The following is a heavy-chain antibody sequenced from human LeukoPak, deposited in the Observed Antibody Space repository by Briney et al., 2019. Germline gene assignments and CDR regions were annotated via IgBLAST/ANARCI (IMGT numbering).Heavy chain of an antibody. J-gene: IGHJ6*03. CDR2: INHSGST. D-gene: IGHD3-10*01. V-gene: IGHV4-34*01. CDR3: ARDRAYGSGSYRYCYYYYMGV. CDR1: GGSFSCYY. Sequence: SETLSLTYALCGGSFSCYYWRWLRQPPGKGLEWVGEINHSGSTNYNPSLKSRVTISVDTSKNRFSLQLSSVPAPDTAVYYCARDRAYGSGSYRYCYYYYMGVWGKGTTVTVSS.